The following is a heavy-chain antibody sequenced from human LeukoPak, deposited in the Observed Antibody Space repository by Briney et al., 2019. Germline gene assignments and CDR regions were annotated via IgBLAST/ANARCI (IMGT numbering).Heavy chain of an antibody. J-gene: IGHJ4*02. D-gene: IGHD3-10*01. CDR1: GFRFSSYW. CDR3: ARSHRSFASGSGDF. V-gene: IGHV3-7*05. Sequence: GGSLRLSCAASGFRFSSYWMSWVRQAPGKGLEWVANINQDGTEKYYVDSVKGRFTISRDNAKNSLSLQMNSLRAEDTAVYYCARSHRSFASGSGDFWGQGTLVTVSS. CDR2: INQDGTEK.